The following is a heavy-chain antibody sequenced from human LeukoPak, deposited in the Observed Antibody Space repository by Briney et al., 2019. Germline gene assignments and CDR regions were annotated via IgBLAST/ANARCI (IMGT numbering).Heavy chain of an antibody. Sequence: GGSLSLSCAASGFTFDDYAMHWVRQAPGKGLEWVSGISWNSGSIGYADSVKGRFTISRDNAKNSLYLQMNSLRAEDTALYYCAKEPGEFGEPWGQGTLVTVSS. CDR3: AKEPGEFGEP. CDR2: ISWNSGSI. CDR1: GFTFDDYA. J-gene: IGHJ4*02. D-gene: IGHD3-10*01. V-gene: IGHV3-9*01.